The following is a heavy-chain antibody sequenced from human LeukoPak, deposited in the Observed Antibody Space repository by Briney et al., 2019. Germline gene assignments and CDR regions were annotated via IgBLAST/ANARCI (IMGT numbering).Heavy chain of an antibody. J-gene: IGHJ6*02. D-gene: IGHD6-19*01. CDR3: ARDQWLAYYYHGMDV. Sequence: GGSLRLSCAASGFTFSSYAVNWVRQAPGKGLEWVSYITNNGTTIYYADSVKGRFTISRDNAENSLYLQMNSLRAEDTAIYYCARDQWLAYYYHGMDVWGQGTTVTVSS. CDR1: GFTFSSYA. CDR2: ITNNGTTI. V-gene: IGHV3-48*03.